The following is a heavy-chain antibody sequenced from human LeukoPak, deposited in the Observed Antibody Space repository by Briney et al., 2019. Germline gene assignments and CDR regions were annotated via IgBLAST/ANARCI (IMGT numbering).Heavy chain of an antibody. J-gene: IGHJ4*02. D-gene: IGHD6-13*01. Sequence: SETLSLTCTVSGSSISNYYWSWIRQPPGKGLEWIGYIYYSGIANHNPSLKSRVTISVDTSKNQFSLKLSSVTAADTAVYYCARVTATTGIRYFDYWGQGTLVTVSS. CDR3: ARVTATTGIRYFDY. V-gene: IGHV4-59*01. CDR2: IYYSGIA. CDR1: GSSISNYY.